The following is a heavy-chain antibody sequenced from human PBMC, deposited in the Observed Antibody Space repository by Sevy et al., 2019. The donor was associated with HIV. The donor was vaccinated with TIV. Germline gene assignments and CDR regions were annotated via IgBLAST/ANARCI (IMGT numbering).Heavy chain of an antibody. CDR1: GFTFRSFS. D-gene: IGHD6-6*01. Sequence: GGSLRLSCSASGFTFRSFSMHWVLQAPGKALEWVAAIGYDGRTKQYADSVKGRFTISRDNSKNMLTLEMNSLRAEDTGLYFCARDSARIIVPTAGFDSWGQGTVVTVSS. CDR2: IGYDGRTK. V-gene: IGHV3-33*01. CDR3: ARDSARIIVPTAGFDS. J-gene: IGHJ5*01.